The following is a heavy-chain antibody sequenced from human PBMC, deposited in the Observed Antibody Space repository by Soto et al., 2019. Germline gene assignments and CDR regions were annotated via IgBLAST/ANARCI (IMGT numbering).Heavy chain of an antibody. CDR3: GKDPNGDYFGAFDC. CDR1: GFTFSSYA. Sequence: EVQMLESGGGLVQPGGSLRLSCAASGFTFSSYALTWVRQAPGKGLEWVSSITGSGDYTRYTDSVKGRFTITRDNAKNTRFLQIKSLRTDDTAIYYCGKDPNGDYFGAFDCWGQGTMVTVSS. D-gene: IGHD4-17*01. V-gene: IGHV3-23*01. J-gene: IGHJ3*01. CDR2: ITGSGDYT.